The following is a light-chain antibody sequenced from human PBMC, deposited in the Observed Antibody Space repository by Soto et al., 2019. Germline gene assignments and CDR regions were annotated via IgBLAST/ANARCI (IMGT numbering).Light chain of an antibody. CDR3: LQDFKYPRT. Sequence: AIQMTQSPSSLSASVGDRVTFTCRASQDIRTELGWYQQKPGKAPRLLIYGTFSLQSGVPSRFSGSGSGTDFTLTISSLQPDDFATYYCLQDFKYPRTFGQGTKVEVK. CDR2: GTF. V-gene: IGKV1-6*01. J-gene: IGKJ1*01. CDR1: QDIRTE.